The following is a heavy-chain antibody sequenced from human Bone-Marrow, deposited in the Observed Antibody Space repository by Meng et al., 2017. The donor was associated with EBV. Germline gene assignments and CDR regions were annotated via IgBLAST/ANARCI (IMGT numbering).Heavy chain of an antibody. J-gene: IGHJ4*02. D-gene: IGHD6-19*01. Sequence: QPRGSAPGRVQSSQTLSLTCSVSGASISSGGYYWSWIRQPPGKGLEWIGYIYYNGSTFYNPSLKSRLTISVDTSKNQFSLKLSSVTAADTAFYYCARGGAVAGTFDYWGQGTLVTVSS. CDR1: GASISSGGYY. V-gene: IGHV4-30-4*01. CDR2: IYYNGST. CDR3: ARGGAVAGTFDY.